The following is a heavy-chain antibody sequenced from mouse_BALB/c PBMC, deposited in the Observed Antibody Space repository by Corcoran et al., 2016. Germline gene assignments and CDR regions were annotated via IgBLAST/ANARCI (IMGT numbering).Heavy chain of an antibody. J-gene: IGHJ2*01. CDR2: IYPYNDDV. D-gene: IGHD2-1*01. Sequence: EVQLQQSGPELVKPGASVKMSCKASGYTFTSYVLHWVKQKPGQGLEWIGYIYPYNDDVRYNEKFKGKATLTSDKSSSTAYIGLSSLTSEDSAVYYCAREVPGGNPFDYWGQGTTLTVSS. CDR3: AREVPGGNPFDY. V-gene: IGHV1S136*01. CDR1: GYTFTSYV.